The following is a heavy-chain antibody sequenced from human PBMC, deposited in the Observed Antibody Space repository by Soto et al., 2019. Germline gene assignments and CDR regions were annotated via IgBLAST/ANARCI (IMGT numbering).Heavy chain of an antibody. D-gene: IGHD3-10*01. Sequence: XSVKISCKPSGYTFTSYGIRWVRQAPGQGLEWMGWISVYNGNTNYAQKLQGRVTMTTDTSTSTAYMELRSLRSDDTAVYYCARGGHLLWSHYCYGMDVWGQGSTVTVS. J-gene: IGHJ6*02. CDR1: GYTFTSYG. V-gene: IGHV1-18*01. CDR2: ISVYNGNT. CDR3: ARGGHLLWSHYCYGMDV.